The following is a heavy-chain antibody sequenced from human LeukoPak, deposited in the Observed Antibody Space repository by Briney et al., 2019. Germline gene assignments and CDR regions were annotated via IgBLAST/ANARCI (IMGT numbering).Heavy chain of an antibody. CDR2: ITRSSNYI. Sequence: GGSLRLSCAASGFTFSSYSMNWVRQAPGKGLKWVSSITRSSNYIYYADSVKGRFTISRDNAKNSLYLQMNSLRAEDTAVYYCASSRYDSSGYYGIIAYWGQGTLVTVSS. J-gene: IGHJ4*02. CDR1: GFTFSSYS. CDR3: ASSRYDSSGYYGIIAY. V-gene: IGHV3-21*01. D-gene: IGHD3-22*01.